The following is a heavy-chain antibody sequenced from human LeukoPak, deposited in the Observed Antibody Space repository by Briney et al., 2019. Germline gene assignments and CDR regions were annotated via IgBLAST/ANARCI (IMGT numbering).Heavy chain of an antibody. V-gene: IGHV1-2*02. CDR1: GYTFTGYY. J-gene: IGHJ6*03. Sequence: GASVKVSCKASGYTFTGYYMHWVRQAPGQGLEWMGWINPNTGGTNYAQKFQDRVTMTRDTSISTDYMELTRLRSDDTAVYYCARDDRLWFGEKYYYYYMDVWGKGTTVTTSS. D-gene: IGHD3-10*01. CDR3: ARDDRLWFGEKYYYYYMDV. CDR2: INPNTGGT.